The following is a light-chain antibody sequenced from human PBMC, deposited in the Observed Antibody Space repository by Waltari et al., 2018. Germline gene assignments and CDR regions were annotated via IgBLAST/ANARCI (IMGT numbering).Light chain of an antibody. V-gene: IGKV3-20*01. Sequence: ENVLTQSPGTLSLSPGERAALSCRATQRISDNYLAWYQQKPGQAPRLLIYGASIRATGIPDRFSGSGSGTDFTLTINRLEPEDFAVYYCRQYDSSPLTFGPGTTVDI. CDR1: QRISDNY. J-gene: IGKJ3*01. CDR3: RQYDSSPLT. CDR2: GAS.